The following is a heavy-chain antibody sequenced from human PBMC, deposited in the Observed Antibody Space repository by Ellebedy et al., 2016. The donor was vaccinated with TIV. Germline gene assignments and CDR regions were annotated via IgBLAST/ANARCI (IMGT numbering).Heavy chain of an antibody. CDR2: IRYSGDVI. CDR3: ARLGVIAAAGASDS. Sequence: PGGSLRLSCAASGFTFSGYYMSWFRQAPGRGPEWVSYIRYSGDVIYYADSVKGRFTTSRDNAGNSVYLQMNSLRAEDTAVYYCARLGVIAAAGASDSWGQGTLVIVSS. V-gene: IGHV3-11*01. CDR1: GFTFSGYY. D-gene: IGHD6-13*01. J-gene: IGHJ4*02.